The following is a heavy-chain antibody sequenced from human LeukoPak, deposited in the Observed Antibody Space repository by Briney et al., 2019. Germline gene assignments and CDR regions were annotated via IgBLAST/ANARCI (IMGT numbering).Heavy chain of an antibody. J-gene: IGHJ6*02. D-gene: IGHD6-19*01. CDR3: ARGYSSGWPPGPYYYYGMDV. CDR1: GGSFSGYY. Sequence: SETLSLTCAVYGGSFSGYYWSWIRQPPGKGLEWIGEINHSGSTNYNPSLKSRVTISVDTSKNQFSLKLSSVTAADTAVYYCARGYSSGWPPGPYYYYGMDVWGRGTTVTVSS. V-gene: IGHV4-34*01. CDR2: INHSGST.